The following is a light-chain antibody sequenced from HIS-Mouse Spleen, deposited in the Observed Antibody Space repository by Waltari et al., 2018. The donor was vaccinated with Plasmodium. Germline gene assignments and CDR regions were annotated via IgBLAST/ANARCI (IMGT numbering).Light chain of an antibody. V-gene: IGKV1-39*01. J-gene: IGKJ4*01. CDR2: AAS. Sequence: DIQMTQSPSSLSASVGDRVTITCRASQNISSYLNWYQQKPGKAPKLRIYAASSLQSGVPSRFSGSGSGTDFTLTISSLQPEDFATYYCQQSYSTPGTFGGGTKVEIK. CDR3: QQSYSTPGT. CDR1: QNISSY.